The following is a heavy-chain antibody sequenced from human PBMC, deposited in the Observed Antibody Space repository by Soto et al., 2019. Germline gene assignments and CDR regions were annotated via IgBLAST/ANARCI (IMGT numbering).Heavy chain of an antibody. D-gene: IGHD2-15*01. J-gene: IGHJ5*02. Sequence: ESLKISCKGSGYSFTSYWISWVRQMPGKGLEWMGRIDPSDSYTNYSPSFQGHVTISADKSISTAYLQWSSLKASDTAMYYCERHSRYCSGGSCYSGWFDPWGQGNMVTVYS. CDR1: GYSFTSYW. CDR3: ERHSRYCSGGSCYSGWFDP. V-gene: IGHV5-10-1*01. CDR2: IDPSDSYT.